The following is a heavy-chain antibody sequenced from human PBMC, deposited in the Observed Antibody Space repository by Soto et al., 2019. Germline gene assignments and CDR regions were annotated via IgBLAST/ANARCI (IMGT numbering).Heavy chain of an antibody. V-gene: IGHV4-59*11. CDR1: GNSISDHY. CDR3: ARDRAYYDSNGLFFDY. J-gene: IGHJ4*02. D-gene: IGHD3-22*01. CDR2: IYYSGNT. Sequence: SETLSLTCTVSGNSISDHYWSWLRQPPGKGLEWIGYIYYSGNTNYNPSLKSRVTISEDTSKNQFSLRLSSVTAADTAVYYCARDRAYYDSNGLFFDYWGQGALVTVSS.